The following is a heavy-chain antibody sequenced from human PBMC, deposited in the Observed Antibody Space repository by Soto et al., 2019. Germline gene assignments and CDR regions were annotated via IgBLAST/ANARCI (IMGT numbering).Heavy chain of an antibody. J-gene: IGHJ4*02. Sequence: QVQLVESGGGVVQPGRSLRLSCAASGFTFSSYGMHWVRQAPGKGLEWVAVIWYNGSNKYYADSVKGRFTISRDNSKNTLYLQMNSLRAEDTAVYYCVIAAAGVDYWGQGTLVTVSS. CDR2: IWYNGSNK. V-gene: IGHV3-33*01. CDR3: VIAAAGVDY. D-gene: IGHD6-13*01. CDR1: GFTFSSYG.